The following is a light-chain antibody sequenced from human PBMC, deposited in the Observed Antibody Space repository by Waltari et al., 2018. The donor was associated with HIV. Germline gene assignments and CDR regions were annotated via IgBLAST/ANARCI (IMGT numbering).Light chain of an antibody. CDR1: PGSVSTTYY. V-gene: IGLV8-61*01. J-gene: IGLJ3*02. CDR3: ALYMGSGVWV. CDR2: NTD. Sequence: QTVVTQEPSFSVSPGATVTLTCGLRPGSVSTTYYPSWYQQTPGQAPRTLIYNTDPRSSGVPDRFSGSIVGDKAVLTSTGAQADDECDYYCALYMGSGVWVFGGGTTLTVL.